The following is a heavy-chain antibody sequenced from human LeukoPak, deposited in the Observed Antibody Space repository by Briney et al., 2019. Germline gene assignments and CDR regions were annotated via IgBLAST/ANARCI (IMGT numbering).Heavy chain of an antibody. J-gene: IGHJ4*02. CDR1: GGSISSYY. Sequence: SETLSLTCTVSGGSISSYYWSWIRQPPGKGLEWIGYIYYSGSTNYNPSLKSRVTISVDTSKNQFSLKLSSVTAADTAVYYCARPLIRGTTQYYFDYWGQGTLVTVSS. CDR3: ARPLIRGTTQYYFDY. CDR2: IYYSGST. V-gene: IGHV4-59*12. D-gene: IGHD3-16*01.